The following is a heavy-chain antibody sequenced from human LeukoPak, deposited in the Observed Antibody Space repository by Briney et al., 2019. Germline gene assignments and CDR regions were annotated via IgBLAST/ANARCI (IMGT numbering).Heavy chain of an antibody. CDR1: GGSISSSSYY. Sequence: SETLSLTCTVSGGSISSSSYYWGWIRQPPGKGLEWIGSIYYSGSTYYNPSLKSRVTISVDTSKNQFSLKLSSVAAADTAVYYCARHTEAAGPFDYWGQGTLVTVSS. D-gene: IGHD6-13*01. CDR2: IYYSGST. CDR3: ARHTEAAGPFDY. V-gene: IGHV4-39*07. J-gene: IGHJ4*02.